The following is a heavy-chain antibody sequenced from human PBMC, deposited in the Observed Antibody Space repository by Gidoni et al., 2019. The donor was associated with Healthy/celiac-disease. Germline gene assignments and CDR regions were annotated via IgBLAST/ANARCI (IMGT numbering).Heavy chain of an antibody. Sequence: QVQLVESGGGVVQPGRSLRLSCAASGFTFSIYGMHWVRQAPGKGLEWVAVIWYDGSNKYYADSVKGRFTISRDNSKNTLYLQMNSLRAEDTAVYYCARVGPEWLSDYYYYGMDVWGQGTTVTVSS. CDR1: GFTFSIYG. CDR2: IWYDGSNK. CDR3: ARVGPEWLSDYYYYGMDV. V-gene: IGHV3-33*01. J-gene: IGHJ6*02. D-gene: IGHD3-3*01.